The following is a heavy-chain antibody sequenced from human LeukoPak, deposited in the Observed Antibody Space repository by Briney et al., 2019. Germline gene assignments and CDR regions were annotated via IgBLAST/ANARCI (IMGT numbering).Heavy chain of an antibody. CDR1: GFTFSGYA. V-gene: IGHV4-30-2*01. Sequence: LRLSCAASGFTFSGYAMTWVRQAPGKGLEWIGYIYHSGNTYYNSSLKSRVTISVDRSKNQFSLKLSSVTAADTAVYYCARAFHGMDVWGQGTRVTVSS. D-gene: IGHD2/OR15-2a*01. CDR3: ARAFHGMDV. CDR2: IYHSGNT. J-gene: IGHJ6*02.